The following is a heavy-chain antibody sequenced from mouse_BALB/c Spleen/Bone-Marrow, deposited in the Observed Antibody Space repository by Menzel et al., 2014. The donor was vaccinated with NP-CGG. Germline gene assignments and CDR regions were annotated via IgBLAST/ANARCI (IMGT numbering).Heavy chain of an antibody. D-gene: IGHD1-1*01. CDR3: TKPSFYYGSSYWYFDV. CDR1: GFNIKDTF. J-gene: IGHJ1*01. Sequence: VQLQQSGAELVKPGASVKLSCTASGFNIKDTFMHWVKQRPEQGLEWIGRIDPANGDTKYDPKFQGKATITADTSSNTACLQLSSLTSEDTAVYYCTKPSFYYGSSYWYFDVWGAGTTVTVSS. CDR2: IDPANGDT. V-gene: IGHV14-3*02.